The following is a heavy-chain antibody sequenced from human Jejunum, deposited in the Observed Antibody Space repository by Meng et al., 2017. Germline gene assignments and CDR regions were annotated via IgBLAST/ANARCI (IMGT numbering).Heavy chain of an antibody. CDR1: GASVSSNSAG. D-gene: IGHD1-26*01. Sequence: QLQQSGPGLVKPSQTLPPTCSISGASVSSNSAGWNWIRQSPSRGLEWLGRTYYRSKWYIDYAVPVKSRITINPDTSKNQFSLHLNSVTPEDTAVYYCAGGGLVRSTRGYFDYWGQGTLVTVSS. CDR3: AGGGLVRSTRGYFDY. V-gene: IGHV6-1*01. J-gene: IGHJ4*02. CDR2: TYYRSKWYI.